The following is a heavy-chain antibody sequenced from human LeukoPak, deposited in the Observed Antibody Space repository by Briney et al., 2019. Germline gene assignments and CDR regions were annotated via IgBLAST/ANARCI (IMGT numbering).Heavy chain of an antibody. CDR3: ARVYYYSMDV. Sequence: GGSLRLSCAASGFTFSSYNMKWVRQAPGKGLEWVSFITSTRATMYYADSVKGRFTISRDNAKNSLYLQMNSLRDEDTAVYYCARVYYYSMDVWGQGTTVTVS. CDR1: GFTFSSYN. CDR2: ITSTRATM. V-gene: IGHV3-48*02. J-gene: IGHJ6*02.